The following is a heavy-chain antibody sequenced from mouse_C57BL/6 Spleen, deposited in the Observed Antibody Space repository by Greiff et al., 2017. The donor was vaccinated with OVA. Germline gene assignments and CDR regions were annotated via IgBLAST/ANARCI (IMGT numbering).Heavy chain of an antibody. Sequence: VQLQQPGTELVKPGASVKISCKASGYAFSSSWMNWVKQRPGQGLEWIGRIYPGDGDTNYNGKFKGKATLTADKSSSTAYMQLSSLTSEDSAVYFCARTGVYDGAPWYFDDWGTGTTVTVSS. V-gene: IGHV1-82*01. D-gene: IGHD2-3*01. CDR1: GYAFSSSW. J-gene: IGHJ1*03. CDR2: IYPGDGDT. CDR3: ARTGVYDGAPWYFDD.